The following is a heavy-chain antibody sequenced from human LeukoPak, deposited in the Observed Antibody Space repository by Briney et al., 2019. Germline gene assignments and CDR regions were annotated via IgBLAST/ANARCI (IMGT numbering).Heavy chain of an antibody. CDR2: IYYSGST. CDR1: GGSISSSSCN. CDR3: AGSDTIGYSPREWGYWYFDL. J-gene: IGHJ2*01. Sequence: SETLSLTCTVSGGSISSSSCNWGWIRQPPGKGLEWIGSIYYSGSTYYNPSLKSRVTISVDTSKNQFSLKLSSVTAADTAVYYCAGSDTIGYSPREWGYWYFDLWGRGTLVTVSS. D-gene: IGHD3-22*01. V-gene: IGHV4-39*07.